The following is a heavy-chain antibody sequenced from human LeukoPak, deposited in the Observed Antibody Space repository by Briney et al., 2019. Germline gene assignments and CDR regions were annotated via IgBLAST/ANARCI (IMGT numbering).Heavy chain of an antibody. CDR3: VRDGDGYNFDY. Sequence: GGSLRLSCVASGFTLSNYWMHWVRQAPGKGLVWVSRIKSDSSWTNYADSVKGRFTIPRDNAKRTLYLQMSSLRVEDTAVYYCVRDGDGYNFDYWGQGALVTVSS. CDR2: IKSDSSWT. CDR1: GFTLSNYW. J-gene: IGHJ4*02. D-gene: IGHD5-24*01. V-gene: IGHV3-74*01.